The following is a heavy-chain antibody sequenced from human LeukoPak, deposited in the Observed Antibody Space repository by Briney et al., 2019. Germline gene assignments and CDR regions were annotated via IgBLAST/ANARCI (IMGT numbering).Heavy chain of an antibody. D-gene: IGHD6-19*01. V-gene: IGHV3-74*01. CDR1: GFSFTTYW. Sequence: GGSLRLSCAASGFSFTTYWMHWVRQAPGKGLVWVSRVNTDGSSTTYADSVKGRFTISRDNAKSTLYLEMSTLRAEDTAVYYCTRGSGYSSGWYPFDSWGQGTLVTVSS. J-gene: IGHJ4*02. CDR3: TRGSGYSSGWYPFDS. CDR2: VNTDGSST.